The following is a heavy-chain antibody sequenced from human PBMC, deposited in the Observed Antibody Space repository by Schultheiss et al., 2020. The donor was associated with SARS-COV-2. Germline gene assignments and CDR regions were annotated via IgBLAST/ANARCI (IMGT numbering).Heavy chain of an antibody. V-gene: IGHV4-59*01. CDR2: ISYSGST. Sequence: SETLSLTCTVSGGSISSYYWSWIRQPPGKGLEWIGYISYSGSTNYNPSLKSRVTISVDTSKNQFSLKLSSVTAADTAVYYCARLLNWEYYFDYWGQGTLVTVSS. CDR1: GGSISSYY. D-gene: IGHD7-27*01. CDR3: ARLLNWEYYFDY. J-gene: IGHJ4*02.